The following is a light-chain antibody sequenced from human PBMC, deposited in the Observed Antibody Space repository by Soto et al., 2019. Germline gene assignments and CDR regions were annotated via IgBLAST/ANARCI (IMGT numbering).Light chain of an antibody. CDR3: QQTNSFPVT. CDR1: QGISSR. CDR2: AAT. J-gene: IGKJ3*01. Sequence: DIQMTQSPSSVSASVGDRVTITCRASQGISSRLAWYHQKPGKAPRLLIYAATSLQSGVPSRFSGSGSGTDFTLTISSLQPEDFATYYCQQTNSFPVTFGPGTKVDIK. V-gene: IGKV1-12*01.